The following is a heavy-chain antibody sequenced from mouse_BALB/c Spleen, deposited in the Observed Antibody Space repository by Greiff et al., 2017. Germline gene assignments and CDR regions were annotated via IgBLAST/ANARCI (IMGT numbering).Heavy chain of an antibody. V-gene: IGHV5-9-4*01. CDR3: ARDRGNPLYAMDY. CDR1: GFTFSSYA. Sequence: EVKVEESGGGLVKPGGSLKLSCAASGFTFSSYAMSWVRQSPEKRLEWVAEISSGGSYTYYPDTVTGRFTISRDNAKNTLYLEMSSLRSEDTAMYYCARDRGNPLYAMDYWGQGTSVTVSS. D-gene: IGHD2-1*01. CDR2: ISSGGSYT. J-gene: IGHJ4*01.